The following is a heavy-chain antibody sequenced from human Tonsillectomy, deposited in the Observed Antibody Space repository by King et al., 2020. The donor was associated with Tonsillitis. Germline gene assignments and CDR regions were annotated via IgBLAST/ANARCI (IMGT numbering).Heavy chain of an antibody. D-gene: IGHD3-3*01. V-gene: IGHV3-7*03. CDR1: GFTFSSYW. Sequence: VQLVESGGGLVQPGGSLRLSCAASGFTFSSYWMSWVRQAPGKGLEWVANIKQDGSEKYYVDSVKGRFTISRDNAKNSLYLKMNSLRAEATAVYYCARDNYDFWSGYSYYYYMDVWSKGTTVTVSS. CDR2: IKQDGSEK. J-gene: IGHJ6*03. CDR3: ARDNYDFWSGYSYYYYMDV.